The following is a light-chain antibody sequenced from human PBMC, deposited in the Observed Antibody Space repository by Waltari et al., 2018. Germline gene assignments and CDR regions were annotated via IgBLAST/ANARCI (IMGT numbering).Light chain of an antibody. CDR1: TSNIGANL. Sequence: QSVLTQPPSASGTPGQRVTISCSGSTSNIGANLVYWYQQLPGKAPKLLIYKNNRRPSGGPDRFEDAKSGTAASLASSGLRSEDEAEYYCAVWDERVRGRVFGGGTKLTVL. J-gene: IGLJ3*02. CDR3: AVWDERVRGRV. CDR2: KNN. V-gene: IGLV1-47*01.